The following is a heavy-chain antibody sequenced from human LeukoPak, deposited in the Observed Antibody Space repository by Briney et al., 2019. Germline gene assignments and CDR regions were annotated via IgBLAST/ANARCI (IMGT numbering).Heavy chain of an antibody. V-gene: IGHV4-59*01. J-gene: IGHJ6*03. Sequence: SETLSLTCTVSGGSISSYYWSWIRQPPGKGLEWIGYIYYSGSTNYNPSLKSRVTISVDTSKNQFSLKLSSVTAADTAVYYCARFVDYNRTPPYYSYHYMDVWGKGTTVTVSS. CDR1: GGSISSYY. CDR2: IYYSGST. CDR3: ARFVDYNRTPPYYSYHYMDV. D-gene: IGHD1-14*01.